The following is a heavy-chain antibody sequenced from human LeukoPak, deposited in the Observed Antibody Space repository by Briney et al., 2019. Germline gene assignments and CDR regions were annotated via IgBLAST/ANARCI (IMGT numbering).Heavy chain of an antibody. V-gene: IGHV4-39*07. CDR1: GGSISSSSYY. CDR3: ARDTLGVNDY. J-gene: IGHJ4*02. D-gene: IGHD7-27*01. CDR2: IYYSGST. Sequence: PSETLSLTCTVSGGSISSSSYYWGWIRQPPGKGLEWIGSIYYSGSTYYNPSLKSRVTISVDTSRNQFSLKLSSVTAADTAVYYCARDTLGVNDYWGQGTLVTVSS.